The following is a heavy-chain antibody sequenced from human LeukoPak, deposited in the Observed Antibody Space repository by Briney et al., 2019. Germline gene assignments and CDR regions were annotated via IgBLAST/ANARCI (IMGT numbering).Heavy chain of an antibody. Sequence: SETLSLTCAVSGGSISNNWWSWVRQPPGKGLEWIGESYHRGSPTYNPSLKSRVTISLDTSKNQFSLKLTSLTAADTAVYYCATKGMTVAGDSWGQGIQATVSS. J-gene: IGHJ4*02. V-gene: IGHV4-4*02. CDR2: SYHRGSP. D-gene: IGHD6-19*01. CDR3: ATKGMTVAGDS. CDR1: GGSISNNW.